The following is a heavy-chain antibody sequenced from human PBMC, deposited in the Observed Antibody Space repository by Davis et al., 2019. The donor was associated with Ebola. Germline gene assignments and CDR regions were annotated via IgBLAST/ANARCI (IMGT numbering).Heavy chain of an antibody. J-gene: IGHJ6*02. CDR2: ISSISYYI. V-gene: IGHV3-21*01. CDR3: ARAIAGSGGYLDYYYYGMDV. CDR1: GFTFSTYS. Sequence: GESLKISCASSGFTFSTYSMSWVRQAPGKALEWVSSISSISYYIYYADSLKGRFTISRDNAKNSLYLQMNSLRAEDTAVYYCARAIAGSGGYLDYYYYGMDVWGQGTTVTVSS. D-gene: IGHD1-26*01.